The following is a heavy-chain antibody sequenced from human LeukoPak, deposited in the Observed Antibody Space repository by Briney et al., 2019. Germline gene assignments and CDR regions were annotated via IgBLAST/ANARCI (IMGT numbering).Heavy chain of an antibody. J-gene: IGHJ4*02. CDR2: INHSGST. CDR3: ARHHRDAYNLPLLDY. D-gene: IGHD5-24*01. Sequence: SETLSLTCAVYGGSFSGYYWSWIRQPPGKGLEWIGEINHSGSTNYNPSLKSRVTISVDTSKNQFSLKLSSVTAADTAVYCCARHHRDAYNLPLLDYWGQGTLVTVSS. V-gene: IGHV4-34*01. CDR1: GGSFSGYY.